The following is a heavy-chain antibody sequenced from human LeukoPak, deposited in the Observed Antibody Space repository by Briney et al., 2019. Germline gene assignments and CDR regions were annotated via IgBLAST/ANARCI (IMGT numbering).Heavy chain of an antibody. CDR1: GFTSSSYS. J-gene: IGHJ4*02. CDR2: IRSRSDYI. CDR3: ARVVAGGWNYFDY. D-gene: IGHD6-19*01. V-gene: IGHV3-21*01. Sequence: GGSLRLSCVASGFTSSSYSMNWVRQTPGRGLEWVSSIRSRSDYIFYADSVKGRVTISRDNAKSSLYLQMNRLRDEGTAVYHCARVVAGGWNYFDYWGQGALVTVSS.